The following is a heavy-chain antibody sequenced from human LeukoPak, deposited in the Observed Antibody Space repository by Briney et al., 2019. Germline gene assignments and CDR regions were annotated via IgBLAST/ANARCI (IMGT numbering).Heavy chain of an antibody. D-gene: IGHD3-22*01. J-gene: IGHJ4*02. Sequence: ASVKVSCKVSGYTLTELSMHWVRPAPGKGLEWMGGFDPEDGETIYAQKFQGRVTMTEDTPTDTAYMELSSLRSEDTAVYYCATPNYYDSSGYYYYWGQGTLVTVSS. CDR2: FDPEDGET. V-gene: IGHV1-24*01. CDR1: GYTLTELS. CDR3: ATPNYYDSSGYYYY.